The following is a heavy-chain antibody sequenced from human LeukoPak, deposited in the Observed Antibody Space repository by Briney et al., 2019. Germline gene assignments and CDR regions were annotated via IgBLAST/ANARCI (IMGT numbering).Heavy chain of an antibody. J-gene: IGHJ3*02. D-gene: IGHD6-6*01. CDR1: GFTFSSYA. V-gene: IGHV3-23*01. CDR2: IRDSGSST. CDR3: AKDFGSPSRIDAFDI. Sequence: GGALRLSCTASGFTFSSYAMSWVRQAPGKGLEWVSAIRDSGSSTHYADSVKGRFTTSRDNSKNTLFLQMNSLRAEDTAIYYCAKDFGSPSRIDAFDIWGQGTMVTVSS.